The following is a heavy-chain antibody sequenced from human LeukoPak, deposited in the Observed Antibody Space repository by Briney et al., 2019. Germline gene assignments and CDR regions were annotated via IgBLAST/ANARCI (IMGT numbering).Heavy chain of an antibody. Sequence: GGSLRLSCAASGFTFSSYAMSWVRQAPGKGLEWVSTISGSGDSTYYADSVKGRFTISRDNSKNTLYLQMNSLRAEDTAVYYCAKDRLTHKVATIASDYWGQGTLVTVSS. D-gene: IGHD5-12*01. CDR2: ISGSGDST. J-gene: IGHJ4*02. V-gene: IGHV3-23*01. CDR1: GFTFSSYA. CDR3: AKDRLTHKVATIASDY.